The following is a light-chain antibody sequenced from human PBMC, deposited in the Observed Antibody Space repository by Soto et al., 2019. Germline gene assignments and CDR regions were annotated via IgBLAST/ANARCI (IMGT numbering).Light chain of an antibody. CDR1: QGISSY. J-gene: IGKJ1*01. CDR2: AAS. V-gene: IGKV1-39*01. CDR3: QQSYSTPRT. Sequence: IQLTHSPSSLSASVGNRVTITCRASQGISSYLAWYQQKPGRAPKLLIYAASRLQGGVPSRFSGSGSGTDFTLTFSSLQPEDSATYYCQQSYSTPRTFGQGTKVDIK.